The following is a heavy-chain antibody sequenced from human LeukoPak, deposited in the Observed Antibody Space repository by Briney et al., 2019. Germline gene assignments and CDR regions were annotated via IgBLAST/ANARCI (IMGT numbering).Heavy chain of an antibody. CDR3: AREVGRSSGWFDY. CDR2: ISSSGSTI. Sequence: PGGSLRLSCAASGFTFSSYSMNWVRQAPGKGLEWVSYISSSGSTIYYADSVKGRFTISRDNAKNSLYLQMNSLRAEDTAAYYCAREVGRSSGWFDYWGQGTLVTVSS. V-gene: IGHV3-48*04. CDR1: GFTFSSYS. D-gene: IGHD6-19*01. J-gene: IGHJ4*02.